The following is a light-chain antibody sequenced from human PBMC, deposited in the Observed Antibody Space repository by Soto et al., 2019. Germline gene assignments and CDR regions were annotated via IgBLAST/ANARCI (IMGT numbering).Light chain of an antibody. V-gene: IGKV3-20*01. CDR2: GAS. J-gene: IGKJ5*01. CDR1: QSVSSY. CDR3: QQYGSSPIT. Sequence: EIVCTQSPGTLSLSPGERATLSCRASQSVSSYLAWYQQKPGQAPRLLIYGASSRATGIPDRFSGSGSGTDFTLTISRLETEDFAVYYCQQYGSSPITFGQGTRREIK.